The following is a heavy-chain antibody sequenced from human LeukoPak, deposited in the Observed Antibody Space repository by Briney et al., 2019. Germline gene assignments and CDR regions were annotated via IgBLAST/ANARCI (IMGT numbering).Heavy chain of an antibody. CDR2: ISSSGSTI. J-gene: IGHJ4*02. CDR1: GFTFSSYE. V-gene: IGHV3-48*03. D-gene: IGHD5-18*01. CDR3: ARANRGYSYGYYFDY. Sequence: GGSLRLSCAASGFTFSSYEMNWVRQAPGKGLEWVSYISSSGSTIYYADSVKGRFTISRDNAKNSLHLQMNSLRAEDTAVYYCARANRGYSYGYYFDYWGQGTLVTVSS.